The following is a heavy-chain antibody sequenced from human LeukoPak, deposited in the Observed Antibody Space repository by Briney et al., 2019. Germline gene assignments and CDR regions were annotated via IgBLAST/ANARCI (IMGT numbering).Heavy chain of an antibody. V-gene: IGHV1-2*02. Sequence: VASVKVSCKASGYTFTGYYMHWVRQAPGQGLEWMGWINPNSGGTNYAQKFQGRVTMTRDTSISTAYMELSRLRSDDTAVYYCARSGLRLPFRAFDIWGQGTMVTVSS. CDR2: INPNSGGT. J-gene: IGHJ3*02. D-gene: IGHD4-17*01. CDR3: ARSGLRLPFRAFDI. CDR1: GYTFTGYY.